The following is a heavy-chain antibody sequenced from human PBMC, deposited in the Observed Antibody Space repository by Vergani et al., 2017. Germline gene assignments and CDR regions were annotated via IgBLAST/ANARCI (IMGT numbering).Heavy chain of an antibody. CDR2: IRSDESRR. J-gene: IGHJ4*02. CDR1: GFTFNSYG. CDR3: AKEGGGYCSGGTCYPEY. D-gene: IGHD2-15*01. Sequence: QVQLVESGGGVVQPGGSLRLSCAASGFTFNSYGMHWVRQPPGKGLEWVASIRSDESRRYYGDSMEAPFTISRDNSKKTLYLQMKSLRPEDTAVYYCAKEGGGYCSGGTCYPEYWGQGTLVIVSS. V-gene: IGHV3-30*02.